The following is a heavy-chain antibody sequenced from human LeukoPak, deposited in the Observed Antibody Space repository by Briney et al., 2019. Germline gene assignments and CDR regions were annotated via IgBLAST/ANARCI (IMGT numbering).Heavy chain of an antibody. V-gene: IGHV1-8*01. Sequence: ASVKVSCTASGYTFTSHDFNWVRQASGQGLEWLGWMNPNTGKTGYAQKFQGRVTMTTDTSTSTAYMELRSLRSDDTAVYYCARGYYDSSGYWGYYFDYWGQGTLVTVSS. D-gene: IGHD3-22*01. J-gene: IGHJ4*02. CDR2: MNPNTGKT. CDR3: ARGYYDSSGYWGYYFDY. CDR1: GYTFTSHD.